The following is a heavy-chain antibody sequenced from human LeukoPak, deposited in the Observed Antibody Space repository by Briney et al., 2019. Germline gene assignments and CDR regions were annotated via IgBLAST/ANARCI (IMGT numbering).Heavy chain of an antibody. CDR1: GGSFSGYY. V-gene: IGHV4-34*01. J-gene: IGHJ6*03. Sequence: PSETLSLTCAVYGGSFSGYYWSWIRQPPGKGLEWIGEINHSGSTNYNPSLKSRVTISVETSKNQFSLKLSSVTAADTAVYYCARGRVWEPNYYYYYYMDVWGKGTTVTVSS. D-gene: IGHD1-26*01. CDR3: ARGRVWEPNYYYYYYMDV. CDR2: INHSGST.